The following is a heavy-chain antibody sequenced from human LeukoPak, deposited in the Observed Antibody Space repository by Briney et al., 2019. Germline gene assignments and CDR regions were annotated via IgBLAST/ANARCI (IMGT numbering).Heavy chain of an antibody. V-gene: IGHV3-23*01. J-gene: IGHJ4*02. Sequence: GGSLRLSCAASGFTFSSYAMSWVRQAPGKGLEWVSAISGSGGSTYYADSVKGRFTISRDNSKNTLYLQMNSLRAEDTAVYYCAKDPTHIVVVTADYWGQGTLVTVSS. CDR1: GFTFSSYA. D-gene: IGHD2-21*02. CDR2: ISGSGGST. CDR3: AKDPTHIVVVTADY.